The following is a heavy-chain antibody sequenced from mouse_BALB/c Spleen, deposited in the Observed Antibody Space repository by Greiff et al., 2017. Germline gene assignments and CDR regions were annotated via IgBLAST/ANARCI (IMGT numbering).Heavy chain of an antibody. V-gene: IGHV1-20*02. CDR3: ARCDYDAYFDY. CDR1: GYSFTGYF. CDR2: INPYNGDT. J-gene: IGHJ2*01. Sequence: VHVKQSGPELVKPGASVKISCKASGYSFTGYFMNWVMQSHGKSLEWIGRINPYNGDTFYNQKFKGKATLTVDKSSSTAHMELRSLASEDSAVYYCARCDYDAYFDYWGQGTTLTVSS. D-gene: IGHD2-4*01.